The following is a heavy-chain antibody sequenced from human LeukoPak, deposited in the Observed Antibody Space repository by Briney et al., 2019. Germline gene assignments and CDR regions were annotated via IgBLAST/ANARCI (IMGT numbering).Heavy chain of an antibody. J-gene: IGHJ4*02. CDR2: IYWDDDR. V-gene: IGHV2-5*02. CDR1: GFSLSTSGVG. Sequence: ESGPTLVNPTRILTLTCTFSGFSLSTSGVGVGWIRQPPGKALEWLALIYWDDDRRYSPSLKSRLTITKDTSKNQVVLTMTNVDPVDTATYYCAHKDVGTTPYYFDYWGQGTLVTVSS. D-gene: IGHD1-26*01. CDR3: AHKDVGTTPYYFDY.